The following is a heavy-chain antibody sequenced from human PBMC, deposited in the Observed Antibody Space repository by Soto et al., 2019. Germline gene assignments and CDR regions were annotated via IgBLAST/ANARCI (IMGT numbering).Heavy chain of an antibody. V-gene: IGHV4-4*02. CDR1: GDSITNNHW. CDR2: IYHTGIA. Sequence: SETLSLTCTVYGDSITNNHWWSWVRQPPGKGPELIGEIYHTGIANYNPSLESRVAFSVDKSKNQFSLKLRSVTAADTGVYYCASWLVGAPFDSWGHGTLVTVSS. D-gene: IGHD1-26*01. CDR3: ASWLVGAPFDS. J-gene: IGHJ4*01.